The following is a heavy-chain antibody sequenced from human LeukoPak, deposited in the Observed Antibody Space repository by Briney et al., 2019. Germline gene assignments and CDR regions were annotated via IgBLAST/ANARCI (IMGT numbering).Heavy chain of an antibody. CDR3: AREQGYDSSGYDY. CDR1: GGSISSYY. D-gene: IGHD3-22*01. V-gene: IGHV4-4*07. CDR2: IYSSGST. Sequence: SETLSLTCTVSGGSISSYYWTWIRHPAGKGLEGIGRIYSSGSTNHNPSLKSRVSMSVDTSRNQFSLKLSSVTAADTAVYYCAREQGYDSSGYDYWGQGSLVTVSS. J-gene: IGHJ4*02.